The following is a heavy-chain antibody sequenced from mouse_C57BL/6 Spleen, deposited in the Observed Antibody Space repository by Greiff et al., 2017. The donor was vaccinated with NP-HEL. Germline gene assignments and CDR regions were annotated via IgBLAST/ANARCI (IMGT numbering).Heavy chain of an antibody. Sequence: DVQLVESGGDLVKPGGSLKLSCAASGFTFSSYGMSWVRQTPDKRLEWVATISSGGSYTYYPDSVKGRFTISRDNAKNTLYLQMSSLKSEDTAMYYCARHEKDYETLDYWGQGTTLTVSS. CDR3: ARHEKDYETLDY. CDR2: ISSGGSYT. CDR1: GFTFSSYG. D-gene: IGHD2-4*01. V-gene: IGHV5-6*01. J-gene: IGHJ2*01.